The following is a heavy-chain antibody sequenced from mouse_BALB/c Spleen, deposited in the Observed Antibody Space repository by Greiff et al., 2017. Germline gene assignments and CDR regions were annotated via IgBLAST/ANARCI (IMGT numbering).Heavy chain of an antibody. J-gene: IGHJ3*01. CDR2: IDPANGNT. V-gene: IGHV14-3*02. CDR3: ARYPFAY. CDR1: GFNIKDTY. Sequence: EVMLVESGAELVKPGASVKLSCTASGFNIKDTYMHWVKQRPEQGLEWIGRIDPANGNTKYDPKFQGKATITADTSSNTAYLQLSSLTSEDTAVYYCARYPFAYWGQGTLVTVSA.